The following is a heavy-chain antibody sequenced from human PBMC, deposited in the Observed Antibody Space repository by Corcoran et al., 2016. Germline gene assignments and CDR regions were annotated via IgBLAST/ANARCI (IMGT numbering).Heavy chain of an antibody. CDR2: IYYSGST. CDR3: ARCLSSSSEGLYYYYGMDV. J-gene: IGHJ6*02. V-gene: IGHV4-59*01. Sequence: QVQLQESGPGLVKPSETLSLTCTVSGGSISSYYWSWIRQPPGKGLEWIGYIYYSGSTNYNPSLKSRVTISVDTSKNQFSLKLSSVTAADTAVYYCARCLSSSSEGLYYYYGMDVWGQGTTVTVSS. CDR1: GGSISSYY. D-gene: IGHD6-6*01.